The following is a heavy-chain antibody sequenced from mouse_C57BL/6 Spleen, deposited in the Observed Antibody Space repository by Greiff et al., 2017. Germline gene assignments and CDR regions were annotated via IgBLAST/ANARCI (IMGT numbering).Heavy chain of an antibody. CDR1: GYTFTSYW. J-gene: IGHJ2*01. CDR2: IYPSDSET. V-gene: IGHV1-61*01. Sequence: VQLQQPGAELVRPGSSVKLSCKASGYTFTSYWMDWVKQRPGQGLEWIGNIYPSDSETHYNQKFKDKATLTVDKSSSTAYMQLSSLTSEDSAVYYCARQGPSHYFDYWGQGTTLTVSS. CDR3: ARQGPSHYFDY.